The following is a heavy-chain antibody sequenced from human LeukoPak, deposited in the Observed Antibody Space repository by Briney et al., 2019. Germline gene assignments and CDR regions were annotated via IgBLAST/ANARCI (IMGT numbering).Heavy chain of an antibody. CDR3: ARQNPEGFMDY. J-gene: IGHJ4*02. D-gene: IGHD3-16*01. Sequence: SETLSLTCAVYGGSFSGYYWSWIRQPPGKGLEWIGEINHSGSTNYNPSLKSRVTISVDTSKNQFSLKLSSVTAADTAVYYCARQNPEGFMDYWGQGTLVTVSS. V-gene: IGHV4-34*01. CDR1: GGSFSGYY. CDR2: INHSGST.